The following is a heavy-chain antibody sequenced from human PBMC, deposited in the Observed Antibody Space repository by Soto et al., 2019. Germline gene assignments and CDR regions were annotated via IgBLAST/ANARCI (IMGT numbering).Heavy chain of an antibody. Sequence: QLQLQESGPGLVKPSETLSLTCTVSGGSISSSSYYWGWIRQPPGKGLEWIGSIYYSGSTYYNPSLRSRVTISVETSKNQFSLRLSSVTAADTAVYYCARQGIAAAARAFDIWGQGTMVTVSS. CDR1: GGSISSSSYY. CDR3: ARQGIAAAARAFDI. V-gene: IGHV4-39*01. D-gene: IGHD6-13*01. J-gene: IGHJ3*02. CDR2: IYYSGST.